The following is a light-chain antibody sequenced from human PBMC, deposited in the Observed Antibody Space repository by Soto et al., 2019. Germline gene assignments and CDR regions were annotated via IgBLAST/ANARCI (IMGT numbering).Light chain of an antibody. J-gene: IGKJ2*01. CDR1: QDIRNY. CDR2: DAS. Sequence: DIQMTQSPSSLSASVGDRVTITCQASQDIRNYGNWYQQKPGKAPKLLIYDASNLETGVPSRFSGSGSGTDFTFTISSLQPEDIATYYCQQYEDPPPHTFGQGTKMEI. CDR3: QQYEDPPPHT. V-gene: IGKV1-33*01.